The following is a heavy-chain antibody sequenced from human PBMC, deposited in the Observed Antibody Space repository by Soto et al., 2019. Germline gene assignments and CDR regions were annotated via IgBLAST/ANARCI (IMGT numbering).Heavy chain of an antibody. D-gene: IGHD2-8*01. CDR3: ASSTAGVYVFHD. CDR2: IIPVLGVE. V-gene: IGHV1-69*02. Sequence: QVQLVQSGAEIKIRGSSVTVSCKASGDTFTRSVISWVRQVPGQRLEWMGRIIPVLGVENHAQNFQGRVTITADKSTSTAYLELSSLKSEDTAIYYCASSTAGVYVFHDWGQGTLLTVSS. CDR1: GDTFTRSV. J-gene: IGHJ4*02.